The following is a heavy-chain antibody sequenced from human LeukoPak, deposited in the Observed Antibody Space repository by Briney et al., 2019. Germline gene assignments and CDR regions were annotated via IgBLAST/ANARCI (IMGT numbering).Heavy chain of an antibody. CDR1: GFTFRSYW. V-gene: IGHV3-74*01. CDR2: TNPDGSST. J-gene: IGHJ4*02. CDR3: ARALEMSPDY. Sequence: GGSLRLSCAASGFTFRSYWMHWVRRVPGKGLVCVTRTNPDGSSTNYADSVKGRFTISRDNAKNTLYLQMNSLRAEDTAVYYCARALEMSPDYWGQGTLVTVSS. D-gene: IGHD5-24*01.